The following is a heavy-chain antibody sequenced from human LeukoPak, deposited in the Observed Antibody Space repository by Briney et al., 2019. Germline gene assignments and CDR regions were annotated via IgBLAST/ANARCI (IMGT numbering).Heavy chain of an antibody. CDR2: IRNKAHGGTT. V-gene: IGHV3-49*03. CDR1: GFTFGDYA. J-gene: IGHJ5*02. CDR3: TRDLLSNSGEHNWFDP. D-gene: IGHD2/OR15-2a*01. Sequence: GGSLRLSCTASGFTFGDYAMYWFRKAPGKGLEWVSLIRNKAHGGTTEYAASVKGTFSISRDDSKSIAYLQMNSLKTEDTGVYYCTRDLLSNSGEHNWFDPWGQGTLVTVSS.